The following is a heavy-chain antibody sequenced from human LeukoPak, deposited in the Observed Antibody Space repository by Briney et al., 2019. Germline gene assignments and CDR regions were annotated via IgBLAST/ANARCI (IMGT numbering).Heavy chain of an antibody. CDR3: AKPSGSGVDY. J-gene: IGHJ4*02. CDR1: GFIFDMHD. CDR2: IRSDGYHT. V-gene: IGHV3-30*02. D-gene: IGHD1-26*01. Sequence: GGSLRLSCGASGFIFDMHDMHWVRQAPGKGLEWVAFIRSDGYHTYYADSVKGRFTITRDNYKNTVYLQMNSLGVEDMAVYYCAKPSGSGVDYWGRGTRVTVSS.